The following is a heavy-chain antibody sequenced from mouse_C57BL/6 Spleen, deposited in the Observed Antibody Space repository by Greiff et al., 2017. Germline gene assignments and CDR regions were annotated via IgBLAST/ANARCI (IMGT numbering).Heavy chain of an antibody. CDR2: IDPETGGT. J-gene: IGHJ3*01. CDR1: GYTFTDSE. Sequence: VQLQQSGAELVRPGASVTLSCKASGYTFTDSEMHWVKQTPVPGLEWIGAIDPETGGTAYNQTFKGKAILTANTSSSTAYMELRSLTSEDSAVYYWTRPLLRGFAYWGQGTLGTVSA. CDR3: TRPLLRGFAY. V-gene: IGHV1-15*01. D-gene: IGHD1-1*01.